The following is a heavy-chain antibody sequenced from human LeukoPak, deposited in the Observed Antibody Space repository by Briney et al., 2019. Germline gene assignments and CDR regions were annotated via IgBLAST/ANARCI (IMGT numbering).Heavy chain of an antibody. J-gene: IGHJ3*02. Sequence: GGSLSLYCAASGFTISSYGMQRVPQAPGNERVWGGVTMYAESNKYYTDSVTGRFTISRDNAKSRLYLQRNSLRAGDTAVYYCAKDKMATTGDAFDIWGQGTMVTVSS. CDR2: TMYAESNK. CDR3: AKDKMATTGDAFDI. D-gene: IGHD5-24*01. CDR1: GFTISSYG. V-gene: IGHV3-33*06.